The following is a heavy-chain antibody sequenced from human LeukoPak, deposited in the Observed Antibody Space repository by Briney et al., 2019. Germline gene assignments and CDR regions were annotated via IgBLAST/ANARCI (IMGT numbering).Heavy chain of an antibody. D-gene: IGHD2-2*02. Sequence: GGSLRLSCAASGFTFDDYAMHWVRQAPGKGLEWVSGISWNSGSIGYADSVKGRFTISRDNAKNSLYLQMASLRAEDTAVYYCARTSVAAAISPYYFDYWGQGTLVTVSS. V-gene: IGHV3-9*01. J-gene: IGHJ4*02. CDR2: ISWNSGSI. CDR1: GFTFDDYA. CDR3: ARTSVAAAISPYYFDY.